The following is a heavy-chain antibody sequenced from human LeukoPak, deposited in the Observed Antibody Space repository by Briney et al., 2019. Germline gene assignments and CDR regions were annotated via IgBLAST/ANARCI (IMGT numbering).Heavy chain of an antibody. D-gene: IGHD5-18*01. J-gene: IGHJ4*02. V-gene: IGHV1-69*13. CDR1: GGTFSSYA. CDR2: IIPIFGTA. Sequence: WATVKVSCTASGGTFSSYAISWVRQAPGQGLEWMGGIIPIFGTANYAQKFQGRVTITADESTSTAYMELSSLRSEDTAVYYCARPHLLYSYGAAFDYWGQGTLVTVSS. CDR3: ARPHLLYSYGAAFDY.